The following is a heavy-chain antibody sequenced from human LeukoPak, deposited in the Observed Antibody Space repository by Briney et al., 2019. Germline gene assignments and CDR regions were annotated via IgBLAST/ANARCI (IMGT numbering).Heavy chain of an antibody. CDR2: ISSSSSYI. Sequence: PGGSLRLSCAASGFTFSSHEMNWVRQAPGKGLQWVSSISSSSSYISYADSVKGRFTISRDNAKNSLYLQMNSLRAEDTAVYYCARRRTTVTTSLDYWGQGTLVTVSS. D-gene: IGHD4-17*01. CDR3: ARRRTTVTTSLDY. CDR1: GFTFSSHE. J-gene: IGHJ4*02. V-gene: IGHV3-21*04.